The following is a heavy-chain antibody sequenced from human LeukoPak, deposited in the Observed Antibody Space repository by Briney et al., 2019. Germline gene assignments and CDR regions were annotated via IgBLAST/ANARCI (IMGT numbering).Heavy chain of an antibody. CDR1: EYTFTSYY. CDR3: ARGVTARGFYYYMDV. CDR2: INPNSGGT. Sequence: ASVKVSCKASEYTFTSYYMHWVRQAPGQGLEWMGWINPNSGGTSYAQKFQGRATMTRDTSSGTAYMELSRLRSDDTAVYYCARGVTARGFYYYMDVWGKGTTVTISS. D-gene: IGHD2-21*02. J-gene: IGHJ6*03. V-gene: IGHV1-2*02.